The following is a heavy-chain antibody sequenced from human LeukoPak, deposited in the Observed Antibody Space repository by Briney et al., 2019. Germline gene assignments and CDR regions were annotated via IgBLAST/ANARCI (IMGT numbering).Heavy chain of an antibody. CDR3: ARDLMVAATPSYYYYMDV. V-gene: IGHV4-4*07. CDR1: GFSISSYY. Sequence: PSETLSLTCTASGFSISSYYWSWIRQPAGKGLEWIWRIYSSGSSHYNPSLESRVTTSVDTSKNQFSLKLSSVTAADTAVYYCARDLMVAATPSYYYYMDVWGKGTTVTVSS. CDR2: IYSSGSS. D-gene: IGHD2-15*01. J-gene: IGHJ6*03.